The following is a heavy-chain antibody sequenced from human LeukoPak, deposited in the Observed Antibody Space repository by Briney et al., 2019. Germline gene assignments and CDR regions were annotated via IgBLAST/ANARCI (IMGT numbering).Heavy chain of an antibody. CDR3: AKGSDEYSYGYIYYYYYMDV. J-gene: IGHJ6*03. D-gene: IGHD5-18*01. CDR1: GFTFSSYS. Sequence: GGSLRLSCAVSGFTFSSYSMNWVRQAPGKGLEWVSSISSSSSYIYYADSVKGRFTISRDNSKNTLYLQMNSLRAEDTAVYYCAKGSDEYSYGYIYYYYYMDVWGKGTTVTVSS. V-gene: IGHV3-21*04. CDR2: ISSSSSYI.